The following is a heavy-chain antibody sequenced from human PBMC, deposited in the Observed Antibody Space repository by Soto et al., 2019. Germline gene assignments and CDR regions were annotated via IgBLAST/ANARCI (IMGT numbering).Heavy chain of an antibody. Sequence: PWWSLRLSCSASVFIFKIYWMHWFRQSPGKGLVWISRIYNDGTYSDYADSVRGRFTISRDNVNDTLYLQMNNLRAEDSGLYYCTRTTCDGWFDPWGQGTLVTVSS. J-gene: IGHJ5*02. CDR2: IYNDGTYS. V-gene: IGHV3-74*01. CDR1: VFIFKIYW. CDR3: TRTTCDGWFDP.